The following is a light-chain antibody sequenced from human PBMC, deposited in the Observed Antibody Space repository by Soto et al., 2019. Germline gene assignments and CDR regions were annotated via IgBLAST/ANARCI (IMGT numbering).Light chain of an antibody. Sequence: EIVLTQSPGTLSLSPGEIATLSCRASQAVGRNYIAWYQQKPGHTPRPLLYHASNRATGIPDRFSGSGSGTDFTLTISRLEPEDFAVYYCQQYAASPLTFGGGAKVEI. CDR1: QAVGRNY. CDR2: HAS. CDR3: QQYAASPLT. V-gene: IGKV3-20*01. J-gene: IGKJ4*01.